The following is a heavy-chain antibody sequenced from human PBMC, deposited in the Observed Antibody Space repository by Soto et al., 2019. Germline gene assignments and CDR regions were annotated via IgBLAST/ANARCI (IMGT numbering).Heavy chain of an antibody. CDR2: IYYSGST. Sequence: QVQLQESGPGLVKPSQTLSLTCTVSGGSISSGGYYWSWIRQHPGKGLEWIGYIYYSGSTYYNPSLKSRVTISVETSKNLFALNLSSVTAEDTAVYYCARHTYDILTGSALYYFDYWGQGTLVTVSS. D-gene: IGHD3-9*01. CDR1: GGSISSGGYY. CDR3: ARHTYDILTGSALYYFDY. V-gene: IGHV4-31*03. J-gene: IGHJ4*02.